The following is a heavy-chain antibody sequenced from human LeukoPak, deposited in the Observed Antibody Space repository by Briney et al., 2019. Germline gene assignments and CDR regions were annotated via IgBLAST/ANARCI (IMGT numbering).Heavy chain of an antibody. Sequence: GGSLRLSCAASGFTFSNYNMNWVRQAPGEGLEWVSSISSSSTYIYYADSVKGRFTISRDNAKNSLYLQMTSLRAEDTAVYYCVRNPVVVVAANSGYYYGMDVWGQGTTVTVSS. V-gene: IGHV3-21*01. J-gene: IGHJ6*02. CDR1: GFTFSNYN. D-gene: IGHD2-15*01. CDR3: VRNPVVVVAANSGYYYGMDV. CDR2: ISSSSTYI.